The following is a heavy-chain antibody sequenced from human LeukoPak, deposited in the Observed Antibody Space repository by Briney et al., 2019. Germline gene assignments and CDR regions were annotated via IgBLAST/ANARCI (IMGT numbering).Heavy chain of an antibody. CDR3: ATVVAAAGYFDY. Sequence: ASVTVSCTVSGYTLTELSMHWVRQAPGKGLEWMGGFDPEDGETIYAQKFQGRVTMTEDTSTDTAYMELSSLRSEDTAVYYCATVVAAAGYFDYWGQGTLVTVSS. CDR2: FDPEDGET. D-gene: IGHD6-13*01. V-gene: IGHV1-24*01. CDR1: GYTLTELS. J-gene: IGHJ4*02.